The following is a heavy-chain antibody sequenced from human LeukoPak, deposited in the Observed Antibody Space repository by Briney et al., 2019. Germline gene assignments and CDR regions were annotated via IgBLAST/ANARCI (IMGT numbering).Heavy chain of an antibody. J-gene: IGHJ5*02. V-gene: IGHV4-39*02. CDR1: GGSISSSSYY. D-gene: IGHD1-26*01. CDR3: ARDIASGGFDP. CDR2: IYYSGST. Sequence: SETLSLTCTVSGGSISSSSYYWGWIRQPPGKGLEWIGSIYYSGSTYYNPSLKSRVTISVDTSKNQFSLKLSSVTAADTAVYYCARDIASGGFDPWGQGTLVTVSS.